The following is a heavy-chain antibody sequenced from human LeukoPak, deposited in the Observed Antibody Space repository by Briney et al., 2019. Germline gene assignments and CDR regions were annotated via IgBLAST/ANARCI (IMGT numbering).Heavy chain of an antibody. CDR2: IIPIFGTA. D-gene: IGHD2-2*02. V-gene: IGHV1-69*05. CDR1: GGTFSSYA. Sequence: SVKVSCKASGGTFSSYAISWVRQAPGQGLEWMGGIIPIFGTANYAQKFQGRVTITTDESTSTAYMELSSLRSEDTAVYYCAREYCSSTSCYTGFDYWGQGTLVTVSS. CDR3: AREYCSSTSCYTGFDY. J-gene: IGHJ4*02.